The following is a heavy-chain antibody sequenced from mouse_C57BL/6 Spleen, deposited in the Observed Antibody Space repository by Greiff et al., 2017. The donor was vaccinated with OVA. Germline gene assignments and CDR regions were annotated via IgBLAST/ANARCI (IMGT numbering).Heavy chain of an antibody. CDR3: TRKRVYDGYHGDY. D-gene: IGHD2-3*01. CDR2: IDPETGGT. J-gene: IGHJ2*01. V-gene: IGHV1-15*01. CDR1: GYTFTDYE. Sequence: VQRVESGAELVRPGASVTLSCKASGYTFTDYEMHWVKQTPVHGLEWIGAIDPETGGTAYNQQFKGKAILPADKSSSTAYMELRSLTSEDSAVYYCTRKRVYDGYHGDYWGQGTTLTVSS.